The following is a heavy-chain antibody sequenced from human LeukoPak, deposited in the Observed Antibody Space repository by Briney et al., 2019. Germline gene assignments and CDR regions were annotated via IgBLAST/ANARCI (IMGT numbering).Heavy chain of an antibody. CDR3: ARGRARAYYYDSSAYSDY. Sequence: ASVKVSCKASGYTFTGYYMHWVRQAPGQGLEWMGWINPNSGGTNYAQKFQGRVTMTRDTSISTAYMELSSLRSEDTAVYYCARGRARAYYYDSSAYSDYWGQGTLVTVSS. CDR1: GYTFTGYY. J-gene: IGHJ4*02. D-gene: IGHD3-22*01. CDR2: INPNSGGT. V-gene: IGHV1-2*02.